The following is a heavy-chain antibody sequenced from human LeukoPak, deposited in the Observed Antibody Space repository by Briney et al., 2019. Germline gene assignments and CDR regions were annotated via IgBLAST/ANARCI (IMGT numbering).Heavy chain of an antibody. CDR3: AKAGAVVVVAAKYFDY. CDR1: GFTFSSYA. D-gene: IGHD2-15*01. V-gene: IGHV3-23*01. Sequence: PGGSLRLSCAASGFTFSSYAMSWVRQAPGKGLEWVSAISGSGDSTYYADSVKGRFTISRDNSKNTLYLQMNSLRAEDTAVYYCAKAGAVVVVAAKYFDYWAQGTLVTVSS. J-gene: IGHJ4*02. CDR2: ISGSGDST.